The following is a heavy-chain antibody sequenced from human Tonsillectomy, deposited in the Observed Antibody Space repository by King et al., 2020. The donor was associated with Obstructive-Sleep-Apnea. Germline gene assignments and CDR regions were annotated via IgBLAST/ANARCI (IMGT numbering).Heavy chain of an antibody. CDR3: GSAAMGAPAFDY. CDR2: MSYDGNNK. J-gene: IGHJ4*02. D-gene: IGHD2-2*01. CDR1: GFTFSSYG. V-gene: IGHV3-30*03. Sequence: VQLVESGGGVVQPGRSLRLSCAASGFTFSSYGMHWVRQAPGKGLEWVALMSYDGNNKFYADSVKGRFTISRDTAKNTLYLQMSSLRAEDTAVYYCGSAAMGAPAFDYWGQGTLVTVSS.